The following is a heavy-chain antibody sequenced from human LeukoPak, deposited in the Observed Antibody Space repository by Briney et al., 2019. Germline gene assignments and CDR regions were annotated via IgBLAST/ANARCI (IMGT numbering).Heavy chain of an antibody. Sequence: GGSLRLSCAASGFTFSSYAMHWVRQAPGKGLEWVAVISYDGSNKYYADSVKGRFTISRDNSKNTLYLQMNSLRAEDTAVYYCARDLFHKGSWGQGTLVTVSS. V-gene: IGHV3-30-3*01. J-gene: IGHJ4*02. CDR1: GFTFSSYA. CDR2: ISYDGSNK. D-gene: IGHD3-10*02. CDR3: ARDLFHKGS.